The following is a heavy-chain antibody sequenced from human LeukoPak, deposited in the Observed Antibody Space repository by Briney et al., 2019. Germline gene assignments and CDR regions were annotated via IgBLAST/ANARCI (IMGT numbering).Heavy chain of an antibody. D-gene: IGHD2-2*01. CDR1: GFTFSSYG. J-gene: IGHJ6*02. CDR2: IWYDGSNK. CDR3: AASVVGPPLNYGMDV. Sequence: PGRSLRLSCAASGFTFSSYGMHWVRQAPGKGLEWVAVIWYDGSNKYYADSVKGRFTISRDNSKNTLYLQMNSLRAEDTAVYYCAASVVGPPLNYGMDVWGRGTTVTVSS. V-gene: IGHV3-33*01.